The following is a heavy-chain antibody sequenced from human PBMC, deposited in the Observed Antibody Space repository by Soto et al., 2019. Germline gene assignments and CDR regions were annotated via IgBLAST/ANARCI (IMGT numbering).Heavy chain of an antibody. CDR2: ISSSSSYT. CDR1: GFTFSDYY. D-gene: IGHD1-1*01. Sequence: QVQLVESGGGLVKPGGSLRLFCAASGFTFSDYYMSWIRQAPGKGLEWVSYISSSSSYTNYADSVKGRFTISRDNAKNSLYLQMNSLRAEDTAVYYCARDGNVAQIDYWGQGTLVTVSS. CDR3: ARDGNVAQIDY. J-gene: IGHJ4*02. V-gene: IGHV3-11*06.